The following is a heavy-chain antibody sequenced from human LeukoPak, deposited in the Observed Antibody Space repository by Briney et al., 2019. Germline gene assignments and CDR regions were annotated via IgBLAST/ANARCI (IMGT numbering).Heavy chain of an antibody. D-gene: IGHD4-17*01. CDR1: GYTFTSYG. J-gene: IGHJ4*02. CDR2: ISAYNGNT. Sequence: GASVKVSCKASGYTFTSYGISWERQAPGQGLEWMGWISAYNGNTNYAQKLQGRVTMTTDTSTSTAYMELRSLRSDDTAVYYCARGADMTTVTYVDYWGQGTLVTVSS. CDR3: ARGADMTTVTYVDY. V-gene: IGHV1-18*01.